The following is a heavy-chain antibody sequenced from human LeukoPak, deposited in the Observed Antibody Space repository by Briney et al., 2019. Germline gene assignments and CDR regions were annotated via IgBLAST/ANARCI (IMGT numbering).Heavy chain of an antibody. Sequence: GGSLRLSCAASGFTVSSNYMSWVRQAPGKGLEWVSVIYSGGSTYYADSVKGRFTISRDNSKNTLYLQMNSLSAEDTAVYYCARDARGGVRAEYYFDYWGQGTLVTVSS. CDR1: GFTVSSNY. V-gene: IGHV3-66*01. J-gene: IGHJ4*02. CDR3: ARDARGGVRAEYYFDY. D-gene: IGHD3-16*01. CDR2: IYSGGST.